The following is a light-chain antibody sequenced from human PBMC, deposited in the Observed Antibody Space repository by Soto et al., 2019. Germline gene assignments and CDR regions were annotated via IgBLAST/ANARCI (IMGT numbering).Light chain of an antibody. CDR3: QQLYTLPST. J-gene: IGKJ5*01. CDR2: EAS. CDR1: QSITIW. V-gene: IGKV1-5*01. Sequence: DMQMTQSPSTLSASVGDSVTITCRASQSITIWLAWYQQKPGKAPTLLIYEASTLQSGVPSRFSGSGSGTEFTLTISGLLPEDFAAYHCQQLYTLPSTFGQGTRLEI.